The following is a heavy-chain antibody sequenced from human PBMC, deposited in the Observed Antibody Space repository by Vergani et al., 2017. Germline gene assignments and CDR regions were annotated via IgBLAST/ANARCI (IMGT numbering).Heavy chain of an antibody. CDR1: GFTFDDYA. J-gene: IGHJ2*01. CDR2: INWNSDSI. Sequence: EVQLVESGGGLVQPGRSLRLSCAASGFTFDDYAMHWVRQAPGKGLEWVSGINWNSDSIAYADSVKGRFTISRDNAKNSLYLQKNSLRAEDTALYYCVKDIASSGNYWYFDLWVRGTLVTVSS. V-gene: IGHV3-9*01. D-gene: IGHD6-13*01. CDR3: VKDIASSGNYWYFDL.